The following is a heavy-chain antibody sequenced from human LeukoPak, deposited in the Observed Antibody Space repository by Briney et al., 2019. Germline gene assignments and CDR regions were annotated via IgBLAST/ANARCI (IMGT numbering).Heavy chain of an antibody. V-gene: IGHV4-30-2*01. CDR3: ARGYCSSTSCHDAFDI. D-gene: IGHD2-2*01. J-gene: IGHJ3*02. CDR1: GGSISSGGYS. Sequence: SQTLSLTCAVSGGSISSGGYSWSWIRQPPGKGLEWIGYIYHSGSTYYNPSLKSRVTISVDRSKNQLSLKLSSVTAADTAVYYCARGYCSSTSCHDAFDIWGQGTMVTVSS. CDR2: IYHSGST.